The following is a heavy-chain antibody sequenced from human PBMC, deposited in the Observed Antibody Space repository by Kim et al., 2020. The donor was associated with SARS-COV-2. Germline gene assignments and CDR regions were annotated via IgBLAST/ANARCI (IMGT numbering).Heavy chain of an antibody. CDR2: IYPGDSDT. J-gene: IGHJ4*02. D-gene: IGHD6-13*01. CDR1: GYSFSNYW. V-gene: IGHV5-51*01. Sequence: GESLKISCKGSGYSFSNYWIGWVRQIPGKGLEWMGNIYPGDSDTRYSMSFQGQVTISADKSISTAYLHLSSLKASDTAMYYCARRDSGWSLYDYWGQGTLVTVSS. CDR3: ARRDSGWSLYDY.